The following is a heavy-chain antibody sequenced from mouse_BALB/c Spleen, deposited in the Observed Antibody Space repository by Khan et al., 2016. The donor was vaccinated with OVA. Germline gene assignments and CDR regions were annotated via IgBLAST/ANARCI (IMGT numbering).Heavy chain of an antibody. CDR1: GYTFTSYW. Sequence: DLVKPGASVKLSCKASGYTFTSYWINWIKQRPGQGLEWVGHIGPGSGNPYYNEIFKGKATLTVDTSSSTVYIQLSSLSSEDSAVSFCARSNYYGKGLYALDYWGQETSFTVSP. V-gene: IGHV1S41*01. CDR3: ARSNYYGKGLYALDY. J-gene: IGHJ4*01. D-gene: IGHD1-1*01. CDR2: IGPGSGNP.